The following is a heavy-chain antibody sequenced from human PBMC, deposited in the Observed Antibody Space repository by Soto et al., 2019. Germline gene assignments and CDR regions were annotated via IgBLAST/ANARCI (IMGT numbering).Heavy chain of an antibody. CDR1: GGSFSGYY. CDR3: ASGRTYSGSYSYGMDV. CDR2: INHSGST. D-gene: IGHD1-26*01. J-gene: IGHJ6*02. V-gene: IGHV4-34*01. Sequence: QVQLQQWGAGLLKPSETLSLTCAVYGGSFSGYYWSWIRQPPGKGLEWIGEINHSGSTNYNPSLKGRVTISVDTSRNQFALTLSSVTAADTAVYYCASGRTYSGSYSYGMDVWGQGTTVTVSS.